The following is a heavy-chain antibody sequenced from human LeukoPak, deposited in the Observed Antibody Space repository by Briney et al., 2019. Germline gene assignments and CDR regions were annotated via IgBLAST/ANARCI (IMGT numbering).Heavy chain of an antibody. Sequence: GATVKISCKTSGYLFTAQYLHWVRQAPGKGLEWMGGFDPEDGETIYAQKFQGRVTMTEDTSTDTAYMELSSLRSEDTAVYYCATPLGASDSPFDPWGQGTLVTVSS. CDR3: ATPLGASDSPFDP. CDR1: GYLFTAQY. CDR2: FDPEDGET. J-gene: IGHJ5*02. V-gene: IGHV1-24*01. D-gene: IGHD3-22*01.